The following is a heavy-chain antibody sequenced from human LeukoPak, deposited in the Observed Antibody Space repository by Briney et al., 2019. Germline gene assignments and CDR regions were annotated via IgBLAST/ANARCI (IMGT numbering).Heavy chain of an antibody. Sequence: PGGSLRLSCAASGFTFSYYWMNWVRQAPGKGLKWVANINEDGSEKHYVDSVKGRFTISRDNAKNSLYLQMNSLRAEDTAVYYCARGSSSSFDYWGQGTLVTVSS. V-gene: IGHV3-7*01. D-gene: IGHD6-6*01. CDR2: INEDGSEK. J-gene: IGHJ4*02. CDR1: GFTFSYYW. CDR3: ARGSSSSFDY.